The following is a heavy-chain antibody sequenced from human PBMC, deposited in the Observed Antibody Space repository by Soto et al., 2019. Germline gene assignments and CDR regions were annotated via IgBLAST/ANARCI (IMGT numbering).Heavy chain of an antibody. CDR3: ARIRFLEWLEYYYYYGMDV. J-gene: IGHJ6*02. CDR1: GLSLSNARMG. Sequence: GPTLVNPTEPRTLTCTGSGLSLSNARMGVSWIRQPPGKALEWLAHIFSNDEKSYSTSLKSRLTISKDTSKSQVVLTMTNMDPVDTATYYCARIRFLEWLEYYYYYGMDVWGQGTTVTVSS. D-gene: IGHD3-3*01. V-gene: IGHV2-26*01. CDR2: IFSNDEK.